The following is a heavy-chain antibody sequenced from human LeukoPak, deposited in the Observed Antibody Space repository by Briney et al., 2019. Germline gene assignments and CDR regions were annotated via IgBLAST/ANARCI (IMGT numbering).Heavy chain of an antibody. J-gene: IGHJ3*02. CDR2: ISSSGSTI. D-gene: IGHD3-16*02. V-gene: IGHV3-48*03. Sequence: GGSLRLSCAASGFTFSSYEMNWVRQAPGKGLEWVSYISSSGSTIYYADSVKSRFTISRDNAKNSLYLQMNSLRAEDTAVYYCARASSLRHDAFDIWGQGTMVTVSS. CDR1: GFTFSSYE. CDR3: ARASSLRHDAFDI.